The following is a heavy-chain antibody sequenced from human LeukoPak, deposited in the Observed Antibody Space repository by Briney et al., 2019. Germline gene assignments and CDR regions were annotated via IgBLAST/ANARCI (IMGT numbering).Heavy chain of an antibody. CDR2: IIGGGGST. CDR1: GFPFSSHG. J-gene: IGHJ4*02. D-gene: IGHD2-2*01. V-gene: IGHV3-23*01. Sequence: PGGSLRLSCAASGFPFSSHGMSWVRQAPGKGLEWVSGIIGGGGSTYYADSVKARFTISADNSRNTLFLQMNSLRADDTAVYYCAHGAMYQLDYWGQGTLVTVSS. CDR3: AHGAMYQLDY.